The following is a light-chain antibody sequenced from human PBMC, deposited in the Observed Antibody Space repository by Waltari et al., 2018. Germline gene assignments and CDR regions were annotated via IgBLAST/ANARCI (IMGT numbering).Light chain of an antibody. CDR1: QSVSTN. J-gene: IGKJ1*01. V-gene: IGKV3-15*01. CDR3: QQYHIWWT. Sequence: EIVLTQSPATLSASAGERATLSCRASQSVSTNLAWYQQKPGQAPRLLIYEASTRATSIPARFSGSGSGTEFTLTITSLQSEDFAVYYCQQYHIWWTFGQGTKVEIK. CDR2: EAS.